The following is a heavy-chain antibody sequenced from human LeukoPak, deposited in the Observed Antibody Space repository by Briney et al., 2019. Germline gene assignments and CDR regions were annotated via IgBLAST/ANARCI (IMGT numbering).Heavy chain of an antibody. CDR1: GGSFSGYY. D-gene: IGHD2-2*02. V-gene: IGHV4-34*01. Sequence: SETLSLTCAVYGGSFSGYYWSWIRQPPGKGLEWIGEISHSGSTNYNPSLKSRVTISVDTSKNQFSLKLSSVTAADTAVYYCARVVVVPAAIGFDPWGQGTLVTVSS. CDR3: ARVVVVPAAIGFDP. J-gene: IGHJ5*02. CDR2: ISHSGST.